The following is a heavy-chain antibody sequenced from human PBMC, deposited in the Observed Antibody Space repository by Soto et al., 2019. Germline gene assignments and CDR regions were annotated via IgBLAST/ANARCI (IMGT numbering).Heavy chain of an antibody. CDR3: AGDPDSHYNDSHASSYP. D-gene: IGHD4-4*01. CDR2: IIPIIGII. V-gene: IGHV1-69*08. J-gene: IGHJ5*02. CDR1: GGTFSTYT. Sequence: QVQLVQSGAEVKKPGSSVQVSCKASGGTFSTYTITWVRQAPGQGLEWLGRIIPIIGIINYAQKFQGRVTISADKFTGTAYMELTGLRSDVTAVYYCAGDPDSHYNDSHASSYPWGQGTLVTVSS.